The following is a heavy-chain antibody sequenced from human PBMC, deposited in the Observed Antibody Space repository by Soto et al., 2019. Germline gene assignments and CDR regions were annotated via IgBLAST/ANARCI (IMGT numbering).Heavy chain of an antibody. V-gene: IGHV3-11*03. CDR2: ISSSSSYT. D-gene: IGHD3-22*01. J-gene: IGHJ6*02. CDR3: ARIVCDGQHFYYGLDV. Sequence: AGGSLRLSCAASGFTFSDYYMSWIRQAPGKGLEWVSYISSSSSYTNYADSVKGRFTISRDNAKNSLYLQMNSLRAEDTATYHCARIVCDGQHFYYGLDVWGQGTTVTVSS. CDR1: GFTFSDYY.